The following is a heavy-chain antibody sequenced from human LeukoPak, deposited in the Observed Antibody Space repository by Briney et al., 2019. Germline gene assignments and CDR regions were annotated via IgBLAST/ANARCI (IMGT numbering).Heavy chain of an antibody. V-gene: IGHV3-53*01. J-gene: IGHJ4*02. Sequence: GGSLRLSCAASGFIVSSNYMSWVRQAPGRGLEWVSVIYSGGSTYYADSVKGRFTISRDNSKNTLYLQMNSLRAEDAAVYYCARDLGYCSGGDCYSAYWGQGTLVTVSS. CDR1: GFIVSSNY. CDR3: ARDLGYCSGGDCYSAY. D-gene: IGHD2-15*01. CDR2: IYSGGST.